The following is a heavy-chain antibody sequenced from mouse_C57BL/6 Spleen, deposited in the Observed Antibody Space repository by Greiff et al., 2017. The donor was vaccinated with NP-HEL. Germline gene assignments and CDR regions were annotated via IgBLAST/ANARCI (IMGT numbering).Heavy chain of an antibody. CDR3: ARRRSTMVKDYAMDY. D-gene: IGHD2-2*01. Sequence: QVQLKESGAELVRPGASVKLSCKASGYTFTDYYINWVKQRPGQGLEWIARIYPGSGNTYYNEKFKGKATLTAEKSSSTAYMQLSSLTSEDSAVYFCARRRSTMVKDYAMDYWGQGTSVTVSS. J-gene: IGHJ4*01. CDR2: IYPGSGNT. V-gene: IGHV1-76*01. CDR1: GYTFTDYY.